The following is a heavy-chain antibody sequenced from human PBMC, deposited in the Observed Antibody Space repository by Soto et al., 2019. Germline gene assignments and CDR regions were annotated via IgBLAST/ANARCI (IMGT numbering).Heavy chain of an antibody. J-gene: IGHJ6*02. D-gene: IGHD2-2*01. CDR2: FDPGDGET. CDR1: GYTLTELS. Sequence: ASVKVSCKVSGYTLTELSMHWVRQAPGKGLEWMGGFDPGDGETIYAQKYQGRVTMTEGTSTDTAYMKLSSLRSEDTAVFYFATGLLVPVVISQQESHYYYYGMDVWGQGTTVTVSS. CDR3: ATGLLVPVVISQQESHYYYYGMDV. V-gene: IGHV1-24*01.